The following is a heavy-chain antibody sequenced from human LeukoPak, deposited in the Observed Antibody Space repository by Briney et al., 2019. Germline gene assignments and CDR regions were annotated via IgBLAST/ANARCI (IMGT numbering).Heavy chain of an antibody. J-gene: IGHJ6*02. CDR2: IYHSGST. CDR3: ARVAPLDSGWYRNYYYYYGMDV. V-gene: IGHV4-4*02. Sequence: SGTLSLTCAVSGGSISSSNWWSWVRQPPGKGLEWIGEIYHSGSTNYNPSLKSRVTISVDKSKNQFSLKLSSVTAADTAVYYCARVAPLDSGWYRNYYYYYGMDVWGQGTTVTVSS. CDR1: GGSISSSNW. D-gene: IGHD6-19*01.